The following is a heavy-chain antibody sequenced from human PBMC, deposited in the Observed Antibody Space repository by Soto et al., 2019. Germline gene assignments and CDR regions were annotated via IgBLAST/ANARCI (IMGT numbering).Heavy chain of an antibody. V-gene: IGHV1-2*02. D-gene: IGHD4-17*01. J-gene: IGHJ4*02. CDR2: ISPNSGGA. CDR1: GYTFISSY. Sequence: ASVKVSCKASGYTFISSYIHWVRQAPGQGLEWMGWISPNSGGANYAQKFQDRVTMTRDTSISTVYMELSRLRSDDTAVYYCVSRDYNYWGQGTLVTVSS. CDR3: VSRDYNY.